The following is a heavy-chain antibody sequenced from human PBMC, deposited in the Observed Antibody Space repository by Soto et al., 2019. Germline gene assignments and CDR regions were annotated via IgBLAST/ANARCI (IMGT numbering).Heavy chain of an antibody. V-gene: IGHV2-5*02. CDR1: GFSLGTSGVG. D-gene: IGHD2-15*01. CDR2: IYWDDDK. Sequence: QITLKESGPTLVKPTQTLTLTCTFSGFSLGTSGVGVGWIRQPPGKALEWLALIYWDDDKRYSPSLKSRLTITKDTSKNQVVLTMTNMDPVDTATYYCAHRRAYCSGGTCYSIWFDPWGQGTLVTVSS. CDR3: AHRRAYCSGGTCYSIWFDP. J-gene: IGHJ5*02.